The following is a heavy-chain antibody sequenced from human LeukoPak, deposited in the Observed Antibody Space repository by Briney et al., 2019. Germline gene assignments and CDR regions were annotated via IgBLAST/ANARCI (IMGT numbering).Heavy chain of an antibody. CDR3: AREPRLHWFDP. Sequence: SGTLSLTCTVSGGSIRSYYWSWIRQPPGKGLEWIGYIYYSGSTNYNPSLKSRVTISVDTSKNQFSLKLSSVTAADTAVYYCAREPRLHWFDPWGQGSLVTVSS. V-gene: IGHV4-59*01. J-gene: IGHJ5*02. D-gene: IGHD5-18*01. CDR2: IYYSGST. CDR1: GGSIRSYY.